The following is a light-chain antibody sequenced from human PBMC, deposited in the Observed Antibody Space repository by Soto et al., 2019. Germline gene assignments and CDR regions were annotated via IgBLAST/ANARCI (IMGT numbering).Light chain of an antibody. V-gene: IGLV2-23*03. Sequence: QSVLTQPASVSGSPGQSITISCTGTSSDVGSYNLVSWYQQHPGKAPKLMIYEGSKRPSGVSNRFSGSKSGNTASLTISRLQAEDEADYYCCSYAGSSTFVVFGGGTKVT. J-gene: IGLJ2*01. CDR3: CSYAGSSTFVV. CDR2: EGS. CDR1: SSDVGSYNL.